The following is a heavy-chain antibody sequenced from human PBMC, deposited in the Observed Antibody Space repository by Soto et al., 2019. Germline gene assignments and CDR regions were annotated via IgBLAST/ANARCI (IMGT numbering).Heavy chain of an antibody. J-gene: IGHJ5*02. V-gene: IGHV4-39*01. D-gene: IGHD5-12*01. Sequence: QLQLQESGPGLVKPSETLSLTCTVSGGSISSSSYYWGWIRQPPGKGLEWIGSIYYSGSTYYNPSLKSRVTISVDTSKNQFSLKLSSVTAADTAVYYCARRGYSGYDLFGTNWFDPWGQGTLVTVSS. CDR2: IYYSGST. CDR1: GGSISSSSYY. CDR3: ARRGYSGYDLFGTNWFDP.